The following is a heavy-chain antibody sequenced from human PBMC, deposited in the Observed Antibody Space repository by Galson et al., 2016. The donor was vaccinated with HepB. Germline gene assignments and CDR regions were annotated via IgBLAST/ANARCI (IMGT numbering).Heavy chain of an antibody. CDR2: MDPNSGFA. D-gene: IGHD3-3*01. V-gene: IGHV1-8*01. J-gene: IGHJ3*02. Sequence: SVKVSCKASGYTLTTYDINWVRQAPGQGLEWMGWMDPNSGFAGYAPKFQGRVTLTRDSSINTAYMELSGLTSEDTAVFYCARVRSYDFWTKAFDIWGQGTVVTVSS. CDR1: GYTLTTYD. CDR3: ARVRSYDFWTKAFDI.